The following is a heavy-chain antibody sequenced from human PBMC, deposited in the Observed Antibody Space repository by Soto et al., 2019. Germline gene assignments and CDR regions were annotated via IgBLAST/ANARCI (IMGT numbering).Heavy chain of an antibody. CDR3: AKARAAAGTRPDYFDY. D-gene: IGHD6-13*01. CDR1: GFTFSSYG. CDR2: ISYDGSNK. J-gene: IGHJ4*02. Sequence: GGSLRLSCAASGFTFSSYGMHWVRQAPGKGLEWVAVISYDGSNKYYADSVKGRFTISRDNSKNTLYLQMNSLRAEDTAVYYCAKARAAAGTRPDYFDYWGQGTLVTVSS. V-gene: IGHV3-30*18.